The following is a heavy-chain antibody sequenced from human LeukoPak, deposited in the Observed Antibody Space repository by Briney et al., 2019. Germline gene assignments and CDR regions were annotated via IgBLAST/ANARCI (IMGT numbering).Heavy chain of an antibody. D-gene: IGHD5-18*01. Sequence: PGGSLRLSCAASGFTFSSYGMHWVRQAPGEGLEWVAFIRYDGSNKYYADSVKGRFTISRDNSKNTLYLQMNSLRAEDTAVYYCAILGGYSYGGRYFDYWGQGTLVTVSS. CDR3: AILGGYSYGGRYFDY. J-gene: IGHJ4*02. CDR1: GFTFSSYG. V-gene: IGHV3-30*02. CDR2: IRYDGSNK.